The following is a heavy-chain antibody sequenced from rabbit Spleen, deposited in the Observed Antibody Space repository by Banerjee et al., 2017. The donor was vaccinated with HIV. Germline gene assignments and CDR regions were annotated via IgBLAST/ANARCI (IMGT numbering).Heavy chain of an antibody. CDR1: GFSFSSSYY. D-gene: IGHD8-1*01. J-gene: IGHJ6*01. V-gene: IGHV1S40*01. CDR3: ARDSGTSFSSYGIDL. CDR2: INIVTGKS. Sequence: QSLEESGGGLVKPGASLTLTCTASGFSFSSSYYMCWVRQAPGKGLEWIACINIVTGKSVYASWAKGRFTMSRTSSTTVTLQMTSLTVADTATYFCARDSGTSFSSYGIDLWGPGTLVTVS.